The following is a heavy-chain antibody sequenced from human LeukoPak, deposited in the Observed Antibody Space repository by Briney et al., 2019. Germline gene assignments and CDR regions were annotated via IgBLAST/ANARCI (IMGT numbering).Heavy chain of an antibody. Sequence: ASVKVSCTASGYTFTIYAMHWVRQAPGQRLEWMGWINAGNGNTKYSQKFQGRVTITRDTSASTAYMELSSLRSEDTAVYYCAISYYDFWSGYSPFDYWGQGTLVTVSS. CDR2: INAGNGNT. V-gene: IGHV1-3*01. CDR3: AISYYDFWSGYSPFDY. CDR1: GYTFTIYA. D-gene: IGHD3-3*01. J-gene: IGHJ4*02.